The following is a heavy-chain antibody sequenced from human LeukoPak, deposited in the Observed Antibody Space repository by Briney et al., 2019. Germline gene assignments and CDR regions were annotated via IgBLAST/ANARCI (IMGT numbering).Heavy chain of an antibody. J-gene: IGHJ6*03. CDR1: GYTFTGYY. CDR2: INPNSGGT. D-gene: IGHD2-2*01. Sequence: ASVKVSCKASGYTFTGYYMHWVRQAPGQGLEWMGRINPNSGGTNYAQKFQGRVTMTRDTSISTAYMELSRLTSDDTAVYYCAKSAGVIGTYCSSTSCYAGSYYMDVWGKGTTVTVSS. V-gene: IGHV1-2*06. CDR3: AKSAGVIGTYCSSTSCYAGSYYMDV.